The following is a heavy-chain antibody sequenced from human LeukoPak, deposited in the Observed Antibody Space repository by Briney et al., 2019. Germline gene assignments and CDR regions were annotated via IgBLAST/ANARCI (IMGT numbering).Heavy chain of an antibody. CDR2: IPYDGNNK. CDR3: ARESGVLRGYSYGQ. CDR1: GFTFSSYA. J-gene: IGHJ4*02. Sequence: PGRSLRLSCAASGFTFSSYAMHWVRQAPRKGLEWVAVIPYDGNNKKYADSVKGRFTISRDNSKNTLYLQMNSLRAEDTAVYYCARESGVLRGYSYGQWGQGILVTVSS. D-gene: IGHD5-18*01. V-gene: IGHV3-30*04.